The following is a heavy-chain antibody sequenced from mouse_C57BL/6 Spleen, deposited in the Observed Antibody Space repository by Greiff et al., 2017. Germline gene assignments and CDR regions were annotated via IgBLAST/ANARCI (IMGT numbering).Heavy chain of an antibody. V-gene: IGHV1-15*01. CDR1: GYTFTDYE. Sequence: VQLQQSGAELVRPGASVTLSCKASGYTFTDYEMHWVKQTPVHGLEWIGAIAPETGGTAYNQKFKGKAILTADTSSSTAYMELRRLTSEDSAVYYCTRAMGYDYDEGFADWGQGTLVTVSA. CDR3: TRAMGYDYDEGFAD. D-gene: IGHD2-4*01. CDR2: IAPETGGT. J-gene: IGHJ3*01.